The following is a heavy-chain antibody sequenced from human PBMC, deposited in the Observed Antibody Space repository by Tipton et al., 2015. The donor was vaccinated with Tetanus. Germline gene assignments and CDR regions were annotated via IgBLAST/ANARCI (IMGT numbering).Heavy chain of an antibody. J-gene: IGHJ6*02. V-gene: IGHV4-30-2*01. CDR2: VFRSGSA. Sequence: TLSLTCAVSGASISSIYSWSWIRQPPGKGLEWIGYVFRSGSADYNPSLKSRVNISLDRSENQISLMLTFVTAADTAVYFCARTPDYYYGMDVWGQGTTVTVSS. CDR3: ARTPDYYYGMDV. CDR1: GASISSIYS.